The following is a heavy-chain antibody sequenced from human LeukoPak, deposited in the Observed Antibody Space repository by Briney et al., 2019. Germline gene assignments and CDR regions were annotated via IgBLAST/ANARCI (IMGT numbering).Heavy chain of an antibody. Sequence: PSETLSLTCAVYGGSFSGYYWSWIRQPPGKGLEWIGEINHSGSTNYNPSLKSRVTISIDTSNNQFSLNLSSVTAADTAVYYCAGVVVNFGISPTHFVYWGQGTLVTVSS. CDR1: GGSFSGYY. V-gene: IGHV4-34*09. CDR2: INHSGST. CDR3: AGVVVNFGISPTHFVY. D-gene: IGHD3-22*01. J-gene: IGHJ4*02.